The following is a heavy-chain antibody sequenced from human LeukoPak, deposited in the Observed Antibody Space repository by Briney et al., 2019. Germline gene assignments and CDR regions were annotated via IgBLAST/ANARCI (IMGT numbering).Heavy chain of an antibody. D-gene: IGHD2-2*01. J-gene: IGHJ4*02. CDR1: GFTFSSYA. CDR3: AKDTWAPSRYFDY. CDR2: ISGSGGST. Sequence: PGGSLRLSCAASGFTFSSYARSWVRQAPGKGLEWVSAISGSGGSTYYADSVKGRFTISRDNSKNTLYLQMNSLRAEDTAVYYCAKDTWAPSRYFDYWAQGTLVTVSS. V-gene: IGHV3-23*01.